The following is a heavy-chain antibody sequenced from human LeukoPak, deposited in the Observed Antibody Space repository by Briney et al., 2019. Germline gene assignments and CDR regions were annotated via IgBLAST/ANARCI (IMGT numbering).Heavy chain of an antibody. CDR2: ISGSGGST. Sequence: GGSLRLSCAASGFTFSSYAMSWVRQAPGKGLERVSAISGSGGSTYYAGSVKGRLTISRDNSKNTLYLQMNSLRAEDTAVYYCAKFVAAAAGTVDYWGQGTLVTVSS. CDR3: AKFVAAAAGTVDY. D-gene: IGHD6-13*01. J-gene: IGHJ4*02. V-gene: IGHV3-23*01. CDR1: GFTFSSYA.